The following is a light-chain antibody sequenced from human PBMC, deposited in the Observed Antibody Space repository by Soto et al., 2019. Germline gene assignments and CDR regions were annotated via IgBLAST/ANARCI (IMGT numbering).Light chain of an antibody. CDR2: KAS. Sequence: DIQMTQSPSTLSASEGDRVTITCRASQSISSWLAWYQQKPGKAPKLRIYKASTLQSGVPSRFSGSGSGTEFTLAISSLQPDDSATYYCQQYNDNWTFGQGTKVDIK. V-gene: IGKV1-5*03. J-gene: IGKJ1*01. CDR1: QSISSW. CDR3: QQYNDNWT.